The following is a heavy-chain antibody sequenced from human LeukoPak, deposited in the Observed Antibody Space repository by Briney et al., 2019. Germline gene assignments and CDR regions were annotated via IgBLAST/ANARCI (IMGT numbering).Heavy chain of an antibody. V-gene: IGHV3-30-3*01. CDR3: ARRGVAGDFDY. CDR2: ISYDGSNK. D-gene: IGHD6-19*01. CDR1: GFTFSSYA. Sequence: GGSLRLSCAASGFTFSSYAMHWVRQAPGKGLEWVAVISYDGSNKYYADSVKGRFTISRDNSKNTLSLQMNSLRAADTAVYYCARRGVAGDFDYWGQGTLVTVSS. J-gene: IGHJ4*02.